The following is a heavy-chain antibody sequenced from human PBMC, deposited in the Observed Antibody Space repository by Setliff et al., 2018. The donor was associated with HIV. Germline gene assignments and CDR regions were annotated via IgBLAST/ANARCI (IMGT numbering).Heavy chain of an antibody. CDR3: ARDQPTVYYTSWYDSGEYNWFDP. V-gene: IGHV1-69*13. Sequence: SVKVSCKTSGYTFSSYAISWVRQAPGQGLEWMGGIIPIFGPTNYAQQFQGRLTITADESTSTAYMELSSLSSEDTAVYYCARDQPTVYYTSWYDSGEYNWFDPWGQGTLVTVSS. D-gene: IGHD6-13*01. J-gene: IGHJ5*02. CDR1: GYTFSSYA. CDR2: IIPIFGPT.